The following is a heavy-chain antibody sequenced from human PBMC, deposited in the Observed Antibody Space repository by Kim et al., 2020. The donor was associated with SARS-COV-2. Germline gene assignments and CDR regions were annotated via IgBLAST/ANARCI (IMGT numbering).Heavy chain of an antibody. V-gene: IGHV4-59*08. J-gene: IGHJ4*02. Sequence: PSLKSRVSISVDTSKNQFSLKLSSVAAADTAVYYCARLGVVPAAINPFDYWGQGTLVTVSS. D-gene: IGHD2-2*02. CDR3: ARLGVVPAAINPFDY.